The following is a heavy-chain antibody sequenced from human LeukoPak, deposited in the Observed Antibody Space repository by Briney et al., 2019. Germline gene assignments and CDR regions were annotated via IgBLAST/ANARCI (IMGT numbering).Heavy chain of an antibody. Sequence: GSLRLSCAASGFTFSSYAMHWVRQAPGKGLEWVAVISYDGSNKYYADSVKGRFTISRDNSKNTLYLQMNSLRAEDTAVYYCARDPSPPRQTGATTGPFDYWGQGTLVTVSS. V-gene: IGHV3-30-3*01. D-gene: IGHD1-26*01. CDR2: ISYDGSNK. CDR3: ARDPSPPRQTGATTGPFDY. CDR1: GFTFSSYA. J-gene: IGHJ4*02.